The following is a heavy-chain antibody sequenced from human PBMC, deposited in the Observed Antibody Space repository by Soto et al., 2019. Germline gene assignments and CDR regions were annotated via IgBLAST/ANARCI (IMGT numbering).Heavy chain of an antibody. D-gene: IGHD3-10*01. CDR1: GFTFRSYA. CDR2: FRTSGDGGTT. CDR3: AKKVNSGPGSQYFDY. J-gene: IGHJ4*02. Sequence: GGSLRLSCVASGFTFRSYAMSWVRQAPGKGLEWVSGFRTSGDGGTTYYADSVKGRFTISRDNSKNMLFLQMNSLRAEDTAIYYCAKKVNSGPGSQYFDYWGQGTLVTVSS. V-gene: IGHV3-23*01.